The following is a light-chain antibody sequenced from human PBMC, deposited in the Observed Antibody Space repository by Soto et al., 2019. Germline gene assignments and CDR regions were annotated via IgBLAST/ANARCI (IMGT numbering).Light chain of an antibody. CDR1: QSVTSY. CDR3: KKRSNWQLN. J-gene: IGKJ4*01. CDR2: DAS. Sequence: EILLTQSPATLSLSPGEIDTLSRSASQSVTSYLAWYQQKPGQAPRLIIYDASNRATGIQARFSGSGSGTDFTLTIRSIEPGDFAPYYCKKRSNWQLNCGGGNTGDIK. V-gene: IGKV3-11*01.